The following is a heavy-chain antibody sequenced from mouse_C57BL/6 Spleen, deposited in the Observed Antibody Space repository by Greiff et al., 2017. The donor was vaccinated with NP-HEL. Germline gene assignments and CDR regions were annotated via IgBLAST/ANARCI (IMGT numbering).Heavy chain of an antibody. CDR1: GYTFTDYE. V-gene: IGHV1-15*01. Sequence: QVQLQQSGAELVGPGASVTLSCKASGYTFTDYEMHWVKQTPVHGLEWIGAIDPETGGTAYNQKFKGKAILTADKSSSTAYMELRSLTSEDSAVYYCTRGGYAFDYWGQGTTLTVSS. CDR2: IDPETGGT. D-gene: IGHD2-2*01. CDR3: TRGGYAFDY. J-gene: IGHJ2*01.